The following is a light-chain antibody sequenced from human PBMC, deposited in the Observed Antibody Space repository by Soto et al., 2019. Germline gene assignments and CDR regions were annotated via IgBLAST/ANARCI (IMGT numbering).Light chain of an antibody. V-gene: IGKV1-39*01. Sequence: DIELTQFPSSLSASVGERVTITCRSIQMMNNYLNWYQQKPGKAPKMLIHDATNLRSGVPSRFSGSGCGTDFTPTISSLQPEDFATYYGQQSYSTPTYTFGQGTRLEI. CDR1: QMMNNY. J-gene: IGKJ5*01. CDR2: DAT. CDR3: QQSYSTPTYT.